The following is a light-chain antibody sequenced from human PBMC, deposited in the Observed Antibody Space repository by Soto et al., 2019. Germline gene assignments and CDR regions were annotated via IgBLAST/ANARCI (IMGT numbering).Light chain of an antibody. J-gene: IGKJ1*01. CDR3: QHHHNLPH. Sequence: IQMTQSPSSLSASVGDRVTITCQASQAINNYLQWYQQRPGKAPKLLIYDASNLEKGAPSRFSGSGSGTDFTFDISSLQPEDVATYYCQHHHNLPHFGQGTKVDIK. V-gene: IGKV1-33*01. CDR1: QAINNY. CDR2: DAS.